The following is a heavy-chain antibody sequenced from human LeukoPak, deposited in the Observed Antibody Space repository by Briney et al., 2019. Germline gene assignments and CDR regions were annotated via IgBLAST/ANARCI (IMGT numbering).Heavy chain of an antibody. Sequence: ASVKVSCKXSGGTFSSYAISWVRQAPGQGLEWMGGIIPIFGTANYAQKFQGRVTITTDESTSTAYMELSSLRSEDTAVYYCARGRRIAVAGTGGYWYFDLWGRGTLVTVSS. CDR3: ARGRRIAVAGTGGYWYFDL. CDR2: IIPIFGTA. D-gene: IGHD6-19*01. CDR1: GGTFSSYA. J-gene: IGHJ2*01. V-gene: IGHV1-69*05.